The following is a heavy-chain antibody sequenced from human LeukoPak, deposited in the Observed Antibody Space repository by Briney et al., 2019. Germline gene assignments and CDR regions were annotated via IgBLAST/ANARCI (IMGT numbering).Heavy chain of an antibody. CDR2: INHSGST. CDR1: GGSISGYY. V-gene: IGHV4-34*01. Sequence: SETLSLTCTVSGGSISGYYWSWIRQPPGKGLEWIGEINHSGSTNYNPSLKSRVTISVDTSKNQFSLKLSSVTAADTAVYYCATEFGQTFDYWGQGTLVTVSS. J-gene: IGHJ4*02. CDR3: ATEFGQTFDY. D-gene: IGHD3-10*01.